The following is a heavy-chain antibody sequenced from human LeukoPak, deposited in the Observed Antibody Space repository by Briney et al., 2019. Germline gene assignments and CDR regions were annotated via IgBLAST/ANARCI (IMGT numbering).Heavy chain of an antibody. CDR1: GGSFSGYY. J-gene: IGHJ4*02. Sequence: PSETLSLTCAVYGGSFSGYYWSWIRQPPGKGLEWIGEINHSRSTNYNPSLKSRVTISVDTSKSQFSLKLSSVTAADTAVYYCARLTRRSGNYFENWGQGTLVTVSS. V-gene: IGHV4-34*01. D-gene: IGHD1-1*01. CDR3: ARLTRRSGNYFEN. CDR2: INHSRST.